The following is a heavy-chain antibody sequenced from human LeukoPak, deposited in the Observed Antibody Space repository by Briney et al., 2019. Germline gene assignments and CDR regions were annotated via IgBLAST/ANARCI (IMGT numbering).Heavy chain of an antibody. Sequence: GGSLRLSCAASGFTFSSYGMSWVRQAPGKGLEWVSGISGSGGSTHNADSVKGRFTISRDNSKNTLYLQMNSLRADDTAVYYCAARYSSNWSYYFDYWGQGTLVTVSS. D-gene: IGHD6-13*01. CDR2: ISGSGGST. J-gene: IGHJ4*02. V-gene: IGHV3-23*01. CDR1: GFTFSSYG. CDR3: AARYSSNWSYYFDY.